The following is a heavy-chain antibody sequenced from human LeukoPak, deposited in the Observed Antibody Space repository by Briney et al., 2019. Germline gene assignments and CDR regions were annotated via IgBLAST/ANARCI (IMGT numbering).Heavy chain of an antibody. CDR1: GFTFSSYW. D-gene: IGHD3-22*01. J-gene: IGHJ3*02. CDR2: INSDGSST. Sequence: GGSLRLSCAASGFTFSSYWMHWVRQAPGKGLVWVSRINSDGSSTSYADSVKGRFTISRDNAKNTLYLQMNSLRAEDTAVYYCARDRHYYDSSGYTGIVDAFDIWGQGTMVTVSS. V-gene: IGHV3-74*01. CDR3: ARDRHYYDSSGYTGIVDAFDI.